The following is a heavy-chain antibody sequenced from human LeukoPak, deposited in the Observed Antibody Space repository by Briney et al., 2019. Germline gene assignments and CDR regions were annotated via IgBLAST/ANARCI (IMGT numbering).Heavy chain of an antibody. CDR3: ARRGCGSYFSSFDY. V-gene: IGHV5-51*01. J-gene: IGHJ4*02. Sequence: PGESLKISCKCSGYSYAGYWVGWVRQMPGRGLEWMGIIYPGDSDTRYSPSFQGQVTISADKSISTAYLQWSSLKASDTAMYYCARRGCGSYFSSFDYWGQGTLVTVSS. CDR2: IYPGDSDT. D-gene: IGHD1-26*01. CDR1: GYSYAGYW.